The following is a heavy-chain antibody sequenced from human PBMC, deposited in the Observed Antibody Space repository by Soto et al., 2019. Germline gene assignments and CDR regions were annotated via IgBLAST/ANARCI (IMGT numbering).Heavy chain of an antibody. D-gene: IGHD2-2*02. CDR1: GGTFSSYT. J-gene: IGHJ6*02. Sequence: QVQLVQSGAEVKKPGSSVKVSCKASGGTFSSYTISWVRQAPGQGLEWMGRIIPILGIANYAQKFQGRVTITADKSTSKAYMELSSLRSEDTAVYYCKGDIVVVPAAIRPYYYYYGMDVWGQGTTVTVSS. CDR2: IIPILGIA. V-gene: IGHV1-69*02. CDR3: KGDIVVVPAAIRPYYYYYGMDV.